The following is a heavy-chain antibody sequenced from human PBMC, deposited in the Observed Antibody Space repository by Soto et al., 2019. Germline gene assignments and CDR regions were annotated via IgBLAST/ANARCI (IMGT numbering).Heavy chain of an antibody. J-gene: IGHJ6*03. CDR2: IYHSGST. V-gene: IGHV4-4*02. CDR1: SGSISSSNW. D-gene: IGHD4-17*01. CDR3: ARRDYSPHYYYMDV. Sequence: PSETLSLTCAVSSGSISSSNWWSWVRQPPGKGLEWIGEIYHSGSTNYNPSLKSRVTISVDKSKNQFSLKLSSVTAADTAVYYCARRDYSPHYYYMDVWGKGTTVTVSS.